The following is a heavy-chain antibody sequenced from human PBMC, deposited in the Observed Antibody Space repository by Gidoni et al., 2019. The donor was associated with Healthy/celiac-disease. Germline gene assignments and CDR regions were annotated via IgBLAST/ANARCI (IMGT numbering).Heavy chain of an antibody. CDR1: GFTFSSDS. Sequence: EVQLVESGGGLVKPGGSLRLSCADSGFTFSSDSMNWVRQAPGKGLEWVSSISSSSSYIYYADAVKGRFTISRDNAKNSLYLQMNSLRAEDTAVYYCACEIDEGGSVYWGQGTLVTVSS. J-gene: IGHJ4*02. CDR2: ISSSSSYI. CDR3: ACEIDEGGSVY. V-gene: IGHV3-21*01. D-gene: IGHD1-26*01.